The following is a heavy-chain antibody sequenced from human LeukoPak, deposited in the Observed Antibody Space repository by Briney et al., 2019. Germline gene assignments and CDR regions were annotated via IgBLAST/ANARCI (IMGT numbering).Heavy chain of an antibody. Sequence: GGSLRLSCAASGFTVSSNYMSWVRQAPGKGLKWVSVIYSGGSTYYADSVKGRFTISRDNSKNTLYLQMNSLRAEDTAVYYCARVGLWFGETEDYWGQGTLVTVSS. D-gene: IGHD3-10*01. V-gene: IGHV3-53*01. CDR1: GFTVSSNY. CDR3: ARVGLWFGETEDY. CDR2: IYSGGST. J-gene: IGHJ4*02.